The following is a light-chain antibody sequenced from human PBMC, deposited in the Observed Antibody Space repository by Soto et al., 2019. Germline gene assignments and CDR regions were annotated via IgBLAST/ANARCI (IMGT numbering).Light chain of an antibody. CDR1: QGVRGN. CDR2: AAS. Sequence: DIQLTQSPSFLSASVGDRITITCRASQGVRGNLAWYQQKPGKAPKLLISAASSLQSGVPSRFSGSGSGTEFSLTISCLQPEDFAPYYCQQRNDYPLTFGGGTKVEIK. J-gene: IGKJ4*01. V-gene: IGKV1-9*01. CDR3: QQRNDYPLT.